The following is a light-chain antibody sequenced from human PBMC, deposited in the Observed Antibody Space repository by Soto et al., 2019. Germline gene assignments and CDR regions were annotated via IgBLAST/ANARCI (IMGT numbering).Light chain of an antibody. CDR1: SSNIGSNT. J-gene: IGLJ1*01. Sequence: QSVLTQPPSASGTPGQRVTISCSGSSSNIGSNTGNWYQQLPGTAPKLLIYSNNQRPSGVPDRFSGSKSGTSASLAISGLQSEDEADYYCAAWDDSLNSYVFGTGTKVTVL. CDR2: SNN. CDR3: AAWDDSLNSYV. V-gene: IGLV1-44*01.